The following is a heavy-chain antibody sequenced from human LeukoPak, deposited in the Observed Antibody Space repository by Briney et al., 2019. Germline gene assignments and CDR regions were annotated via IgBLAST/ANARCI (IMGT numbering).Heavy chain of an antibody. D-gene: IGHD1-1*01. CDR2: INSDGSST. J-gene: IGHJ6*03. Sequence: GGSLRLSCAASGFTFSSYWMHWVRQAPGKGLVWVSRINSDGSSTSYADSVKGRFTISRDNAKNTLYLQMSSLGAEDTAVYYCARDGNNYYYYMDVWGKGTTVTVSS. CDR3: ARDGNNYYYYMDV. CDR1: GFTFSSYW. V-gene: IGHV3-74*01.